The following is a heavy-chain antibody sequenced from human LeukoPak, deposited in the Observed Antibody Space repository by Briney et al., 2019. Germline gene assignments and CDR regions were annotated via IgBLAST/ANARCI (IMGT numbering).Heavy chain of an antibody. V-gene: IGHV3-23*01. J-gene: IGHJ5*02. D-gene: IGHD6-13*01. CDR3: AKGPFIAAAGNWFDP. Sequence: GGSLRLSCAASGFTFSSCAMSWVRQAPGKGLEWVSAISGSGGSTYYADSVKGRFTISRDNSKNTLYLQMNSLRAEDTAVYYCAKGPFIAAAGNWFDPWGQGTLVTVSS. CDR1: GFTFSSCA. CDR2: ISGSGGST.